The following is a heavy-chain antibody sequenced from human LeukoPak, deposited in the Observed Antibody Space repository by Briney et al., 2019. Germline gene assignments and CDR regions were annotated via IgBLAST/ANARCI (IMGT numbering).Heavy chain of an antibody. CDR1: GYTFTSYG. CDR2: ISAYNGNT. CDR3: ARDLLTDSVFYASGPPWFDP. J-gene: IGHJ5*02. Sequence: ASVKVSCKASGYTFTSYGISWVRQAPGQGLEWMGWISAYNGNTNYAQKLQGRVTMTTDTSTSTAYMELRSLRSDDTAVYYCARDLLTDSVFYASGPPWFDPWGQGTLITVSS. D-gene: IGHD3-10*01. V-gene: IGHV1-18*01.